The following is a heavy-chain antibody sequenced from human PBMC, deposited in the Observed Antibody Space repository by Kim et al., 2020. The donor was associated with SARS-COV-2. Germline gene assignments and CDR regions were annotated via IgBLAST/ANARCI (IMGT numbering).Heavy chain of an antibody. V-gene: IGHV5-51*01. J-gene: IGHJ2*01. CDR2: IYPGDSDT. CDR3: ARLMTTVITSWGPWGWYFDL. Sequence: GESLKISCKGSGYSFTSYWIGWVRQMPGKGLEWMGIIYPGDSDTRYSPSFQGQVTISADKSISTAYLQWSSLKASDTAMYYCARLMTTVITSWGPWGWYFDLWGRGTLVTVSS. CDR1: GYSFTSYW. D-gene: IGHD4-17*01.